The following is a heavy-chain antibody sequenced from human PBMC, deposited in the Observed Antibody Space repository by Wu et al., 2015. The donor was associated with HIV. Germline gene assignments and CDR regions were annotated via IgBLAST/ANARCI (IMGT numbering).Heavy chain of an antibody. V-gene: IGHV1-2*02. Sequence: QVQLVQSGTEMKKSGASMKVSCQTSGYTFTGYYIHVGATGPSDKGLEWMGWINPNSGDTKFAQTFKDRVIMTRDTSTTTVNLVLANLRHNDTATYYCARDWQYQVTFGDYYMDIWGQRDHSHRL. D-gene: IGHD3-3*01. CDR1: GYTFTGYY. CDR2: INPNSGDT. J-gene: IGHJ6*03. CDR3: ARDWQYQVTFGDYYMDI.